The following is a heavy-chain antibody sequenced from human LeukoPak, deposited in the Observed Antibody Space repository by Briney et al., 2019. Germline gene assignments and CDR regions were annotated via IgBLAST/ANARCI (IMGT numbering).Heavy chain of an antibody. Sequence: GASVTVSCKASGYTFTGYYTHWVRQAPGQGLEWMGWINPNSGGTNYAQKFQGRVTMTRDTSISTAYMELSRLRSDDTAVYYCARDYGDYVFDYWGQGALVTVSS. V-gene: IGHV1-2*02. CDR2: INPNSGGT. CDR1: GYTFTGYY. D-gene: IGHD4-17*01. J-gene: IGHJ4*02. CDR3: ARDYGDYVFDY.